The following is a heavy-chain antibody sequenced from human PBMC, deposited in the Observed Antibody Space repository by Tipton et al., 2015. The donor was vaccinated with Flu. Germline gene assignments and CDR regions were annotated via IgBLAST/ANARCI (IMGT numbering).Heavy chain of an antibody. V-gene: IGHV4-59*01. CDR3: ARVLADSSSWYDYYYYYGMDV. Sequence: LRLSCTVSGGSISSYYWSWIRQPPGKGLEWIGYIYYSGSTNYNPSLKSRVTISVDTSKNQFSLKLSSVTAADTAVYYCARVLADSSSWYDYYYYYGMDVWGQGTTVTVSS. CDR2: IYYSGST. CDR1: GGSISSYY. J-gene: IGHJ6*02. D-gene: IGHD6-13*01.